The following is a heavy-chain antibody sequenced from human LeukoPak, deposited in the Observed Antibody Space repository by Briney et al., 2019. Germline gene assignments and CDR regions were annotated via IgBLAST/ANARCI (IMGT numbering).Heavy chain of an antibody. CDR3: ARDGRQWLGPQGWFDP. Sequence: ASVKVSCKASGYTFTSYGISWVRQAPGQGLEWMGWISAYNGNTNYAQKLQGRVTMTTDASTSTAYMELRSLRSDDTAVYYCARDGRQWLGPQGWFDPWGQGTLVTVSS. CDR2: ISAYNGNT. J-gene: IGHJ5*02. V-gene: IGHV1-18*01. D-gene: IGHD6-19*01. CDR1: GYTFTSYG.